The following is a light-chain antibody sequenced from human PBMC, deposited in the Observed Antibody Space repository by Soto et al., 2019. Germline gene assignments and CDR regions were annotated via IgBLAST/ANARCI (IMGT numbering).Light chain of an antibody. CDR3: SSYTSSYTLYV. CDR1: SSDVGGYNY. CDR2: EVS. Sequence: QSVLTQPPSVSGAPGQRVTISCTGTSSDVGGYNYVSWYQQHPGKAPKLIIYEVSNRPSGVSDRFSGSKSDNTASLTISGLQTEDEADYYCSSYTSSYTLYVFGTGTKVTVL. V-gene: IGLV2-14*01. J-gene: IGLJ1*01.